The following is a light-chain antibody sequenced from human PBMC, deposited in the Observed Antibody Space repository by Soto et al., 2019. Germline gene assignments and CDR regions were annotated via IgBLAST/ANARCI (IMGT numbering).Light chain of an antibody. Sequence: ETVMTQAPATLSLSPGDRATLSCRASQNINSYLAWYQQKPGQAPRLLIYDASNRATGVPARFSGSGSGTDFTLTISSLEPEDFAVYYCQQRKHWPPLTFDGGTKVEIK. V-gene: IGKV3-11*01. CDR2: DAS. J-gene: IGKJ4*01. CDR1: QNINSY. CDR3: QQRKHWPPLT.